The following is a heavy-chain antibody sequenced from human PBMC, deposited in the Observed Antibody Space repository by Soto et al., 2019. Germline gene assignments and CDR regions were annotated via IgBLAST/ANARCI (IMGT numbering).Heavy chain of an antibody. CDR1: GGSFSGYY. J-gene: IGHJ5*02. D-gene: IGHD3-3*02. CDR3: ARGVLLHLWSDKIRNWFDP. Sequence: SETLSLTCAVYGGSFSGYYWSWIRQPPGKGLEWIGEINHSGSTNYNPSLKSRVTISVDTSKNQFSLKLSSVTAADTAVYYCARGVLLHLWSDKIRNWFDPWSQGTLVTVSS. V-gene: IGHV4-34*01. CDR2: INHSGST.